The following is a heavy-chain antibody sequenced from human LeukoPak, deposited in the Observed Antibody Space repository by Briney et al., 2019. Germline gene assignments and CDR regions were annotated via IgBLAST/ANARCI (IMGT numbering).Heavy chain of an antibody. Sequence: GGSLRLSCGASGFTFSSYSMNWVRQAPGKGLEWVSSISSISSYIYYADSVKGRFTISRDNAKNSLYLQMNSLRAEDTAVYYCAEELYECSGGRCYYVYYYYYGMDVWGQGTTVTVSS. J-gene: IGHJ6*01. CDR3: AEELYECSGGRCYYVYYYYYGMDV. CDR2: ISSISSYI. V-gene: IGHV3-21*04. CDR1: GFTFSSYS. D-gene: IGHD2-15*01.